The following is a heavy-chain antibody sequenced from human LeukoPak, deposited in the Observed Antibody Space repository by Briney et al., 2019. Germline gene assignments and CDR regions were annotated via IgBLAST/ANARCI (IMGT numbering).Heavy chain of an antibody. V-gene: IGHV4-39*07. Sequence: PSETLSLTCTVSGGSISSSSYYWGWIRQPPGKGLEWIGSIYYSGSTYYNPSLKSRVTISVDTSKNQFSLKLSSVTAADTAVYYCASDYDILTGYYMESVNWGQGTLVTVSS. CDR3: ASDYDILTGYYMESVN. J-gene: IGHJ4*02. CDR1: GGSISSSSYY. D-gene: IGHD3-9*01. CDR2: IYYSGST.